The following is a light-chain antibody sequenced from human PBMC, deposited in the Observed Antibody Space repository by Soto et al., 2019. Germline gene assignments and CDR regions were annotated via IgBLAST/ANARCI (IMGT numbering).Light chain of an antibody. J-gene: IGLJ2*01. CDR2: EDN. V-gene: IGLV6-57*04. CDR3: QAFDSSNMA. CDR1: SGSIGSTY. Sequence: LTQPHSVSESPGKTVTISCTRSSGSIGSTYVQWYQQRPGSVPTTVIYEDNQRPSGVPDRFSGSIDSSSNSAFLTISGLETEDEADYYCQAFDSSNMAFGGGTQLTVL.